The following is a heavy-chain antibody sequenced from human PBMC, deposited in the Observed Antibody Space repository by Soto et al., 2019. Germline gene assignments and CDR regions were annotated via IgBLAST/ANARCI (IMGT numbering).Heavy chain of an antibody. D-gene: IGHD2-21*02. J-gene: IGHJ6*02. V-gene: IGHV3-30-3*01. Sequence: QVQLVESGGGVVQPGRSLSLSCAASGFTFSSYAMHWVRQAPGKGLEWVAVISYDGSNKYYADSVKGRFTISRDNSKNTLYLPMNSLRAEDTAVYYCARDLKDSGGNSSPSLYYYYGMDVWGQGTTVTVSS. CDR3: ARDLKDSGGNSSPSLYYYYGMDV. CDR2: ISYDGSNK. CDR1: GFTFSSYA.